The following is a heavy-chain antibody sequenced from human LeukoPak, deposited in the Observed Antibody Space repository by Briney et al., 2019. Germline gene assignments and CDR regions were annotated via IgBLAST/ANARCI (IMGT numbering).Heavy chain of an antibody. Sequence: SETLSLTCTVSGGSFSNYYWSWIRQPPGKGLEWIGYIYYSGSTNYNPSLKSRVTISVDTSKNQFSLKLSSVTAADTAVYYCARQDIVVVPAAPEHYYYYYMDVWGKGTTVTVSS. V-gene: IGHV4-59*08. CDR3: ARQDIVVVPAAPEHYYYYYMDV. D-gene: IGHD2-2*01. CDR1: GGSFSNYY. CDR2: IYYSGST. J-gene: IGHJ6*03.